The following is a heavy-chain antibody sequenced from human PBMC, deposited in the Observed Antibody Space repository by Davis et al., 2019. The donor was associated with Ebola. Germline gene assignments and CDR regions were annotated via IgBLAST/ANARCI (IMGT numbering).Heavy chain of an antibody. J-gene: IGHJ3*02. D-gene: IGHD2-21*02. CDR2: LGTSADP. Sequence: GGSLRLSCAASGFIFRSYVMSWVRQAPGKGLEWVSTLGTSADPYYADSVKGRFTISRDNSRNTLYLQMNGLRVEDTAIYYCAKDTANIWFDIWGQGTMVTVAS. CDR3: AKDTANIWFDI. V-gene: IGHV3-23*01. CDR1: GFIFRSYV.